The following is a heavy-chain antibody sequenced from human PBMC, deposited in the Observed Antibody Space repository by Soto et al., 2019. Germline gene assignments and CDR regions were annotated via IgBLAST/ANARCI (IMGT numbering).Heavy chain of an antibody. CDR3: ARGRDGYSSSWATPYYYYGMDV. CDR2: INPNSGGT. V-gene: IGHV1-2*04. J-gene: IGHJ6*02. D-gene: IGHD6-13*01. CDR1: GYRFTSYG. Sequence: GASVKVSCKASGYRFTSYGIAWVRQAPVQVLEWMGWINPNSGGTNYAQKFQGWVTMTRDTSISTAYMELSRLRSDDTAVYYCARGRDGYSSSWATPYYYYGMDVWGQGPTVTVSS.